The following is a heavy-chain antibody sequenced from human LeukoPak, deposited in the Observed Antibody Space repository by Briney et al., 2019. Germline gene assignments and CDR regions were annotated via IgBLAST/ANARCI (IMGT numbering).Heavy chain of an antibody. V-gene: IGHV3-48*03. CDR2: ISSSGSTI. CDR1: GFTFSSYE. J-gene: IGHJ6*02. CDR3: ARSPSMVKNYYYGMDV. Sequence: GGSVRLSCGASGFTFSSYEMNWVRQAPGKGLEWVSYISSSGSTIYYADSVKGRFTISRDNAKNSLYLQMNSLRAEDTAVYYCARSPSMVKNYYYGMDVWGQGTTVTVSS. D-gene: IGHD5-18*01.